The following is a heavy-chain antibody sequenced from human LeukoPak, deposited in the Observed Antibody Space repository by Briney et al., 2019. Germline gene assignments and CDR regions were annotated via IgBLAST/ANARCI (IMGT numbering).Heavy chain of an antibody. CDR2: INPNSGGT. D-gene: IGHD6-13*01. V-gene: IGHV1-2*02. CDR3: ARYASSSYFDP. CDR1: GYTFTAYY. J-gene: IGHJ5*02. Sequence: ASVKVSCKASGYTFTAYYMHWVRQAPGQGLEWMGWINPNSGGTKYAQKFQGRVTMTRDTSISTAYMEVSRLTSDDTAVYYCARYASSSYFDPWGQGTLVTVSS.